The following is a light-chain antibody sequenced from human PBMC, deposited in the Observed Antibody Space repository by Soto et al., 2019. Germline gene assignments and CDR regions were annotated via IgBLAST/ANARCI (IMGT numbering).Light chain of an antibody. CDR1: QGISSY. CDR3: QQVNNYPLT. V-gene: IGKV1-9*01. J-gene: IGKJ4*01. Sequence: IQLTQSPSSLSASVGDRVTITCRASQGISSYLAWYQQKPGKAPKLLIYAASTLQSGVPSRFSRSGSGTEFTLTISSLQPEDFAAYYCQQVNNYPLTFGGGTKVEIK. CDR2: AAS.